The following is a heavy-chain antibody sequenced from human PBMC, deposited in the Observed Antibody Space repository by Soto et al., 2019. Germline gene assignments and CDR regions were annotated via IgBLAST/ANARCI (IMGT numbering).Heavy chain of an antibody. D-gene: IGHD3-3*01. J-gene: IGHJ5*02. CDR2: VHPGDSDT. Sequence: PGESLKISCKGFGYNFADYWIAWVRLMPGKGLEWMGIVHPGDSDTRYNPSFQGQVTISADKSINTAYLQWSSLKASDSAIYYCARGGGTILAPLPWGEGTLVTVSS. V-gene: IGHV5-51*01. CDR1: GYNFADYW. CDR3: ARGGGTILAPLP.